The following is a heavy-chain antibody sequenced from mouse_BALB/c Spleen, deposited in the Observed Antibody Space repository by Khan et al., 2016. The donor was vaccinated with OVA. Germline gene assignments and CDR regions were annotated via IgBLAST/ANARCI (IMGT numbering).Heavy chain of an antibody. CDR3: ARDYWDVFAY. D-gene: IGHD4-1*01. CDR2: IDPANGNS. J-gene: IGHJ3*01. CDR1: GFNIKDTY. V-gene: IGHV14-3*02. Sequence: VQLKQSGAELVKPGASVKLSCTASGFNIKDTYMHWVKQRPEQGLEWIGRIDPANGNSKYDPKFQGTATITADTYSNTAYLQLSSLTSEDTAVYYCARDYWDVFAYWGQGTLVTVSA.